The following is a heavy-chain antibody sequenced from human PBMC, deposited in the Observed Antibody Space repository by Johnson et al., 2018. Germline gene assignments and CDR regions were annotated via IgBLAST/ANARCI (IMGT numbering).Heavy chain of an antibody. J-gene: IGHJ5*02. CDR3: ARGSAYSSGWYPLLFDP. V-gene: IGHV4-59*01. Sequence: QVQLQESGPGLVKPSETLSLTCSVSGGSITSYYWSWIRQPPGKGLEWIGYIYYSGSTNYNPSLKIRVTISVDMSKNQFSLKLSSVTPADTAVYYCARGSAYSSGWYPLLFDPWGQGTLVTVSS. D-gene: IGHD6-19*01. CDR1: GGSITSYY. CDR2: IYYSGST.